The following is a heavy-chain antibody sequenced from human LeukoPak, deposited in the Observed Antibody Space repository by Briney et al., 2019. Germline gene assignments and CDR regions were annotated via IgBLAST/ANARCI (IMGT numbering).Heavy chain of an antibody. CDR1: GFTFSSYS. D-gene: IGHD3-9*01. CDR2: ISSSSSYI. Sequence: PGGSLRLSCAASGFTFSSYSMNWVRQAPGKGLEWVSSISSSSSYIYYPDSVKGRFTISRDNAKNSLYLQMNSLRAEDTAVYYCARDAPYYDILTGYYTAAEYFQHWGQGTLVTVSS. CDR3: ARDAPYYDILTGYYTAAEYFQH. J-gene: IGHJ1*01. V-gene: IGHV3-21*01.